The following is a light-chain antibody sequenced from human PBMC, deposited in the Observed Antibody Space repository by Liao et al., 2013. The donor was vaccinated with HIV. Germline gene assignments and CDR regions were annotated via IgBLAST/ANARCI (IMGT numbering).Light chain of an antibody. J-gene: IGLJ3*02. V-gene: IGLV3-1*01. CDR2: QDN. CDR3: QAWDSSTWV. CDR1: KLGDKY. Sequence: SYELTQPPSVSVSPGQTASITCSGDKLGDKYACWYQQKPGQSPVLVIYQDNKRPLGIPERFSGSNSGNTATLTISATQSMDEADYYCQAWDSSTWVFGGGTKLTVL.